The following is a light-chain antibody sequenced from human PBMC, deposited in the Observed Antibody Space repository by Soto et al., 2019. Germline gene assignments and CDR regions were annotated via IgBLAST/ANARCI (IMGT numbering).Light chain of an antibody. V-gene: IGKV1-12*01. CDR3: QQSNSFAYT. Sequence: IQMTQSPSSVSASVGDTVTITCRASRGIPAGLAWYQQKPRKAPKLLIYGASTLKSGVPLRFSGSVSGSDFTLTIRGLQPEDFATYFCQQSNSFAYTFGQGTKLQIK. CDR2: GAS. CDR1: RGIPAG. J-gene: IGKJ2*01.